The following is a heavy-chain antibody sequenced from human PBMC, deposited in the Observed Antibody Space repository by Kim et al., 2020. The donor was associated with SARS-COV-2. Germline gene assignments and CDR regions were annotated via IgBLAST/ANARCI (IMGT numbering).Heavy chain of an antibody. V-gene: IGHV3-23*01. CDR3: AKDRGSYGVDYYYGMDV. Sequence: GKGRFTISRDNSKNTLYLQRNSLRAEDTAVYYCAKDRGSYGVDYYYGMDVWGQGTTVTVSS. D-gene: IGHD1-26*01. J-gene: IGHJ6*02.